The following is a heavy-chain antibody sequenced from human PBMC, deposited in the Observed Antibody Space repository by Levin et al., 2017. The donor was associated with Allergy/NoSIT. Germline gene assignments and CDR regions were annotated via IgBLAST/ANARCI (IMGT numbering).Heavy chain of an antibody. J-gene: IGHJ4*02. CDR2: IRQDGNEK. CDR1: GFTFGSYW. Sequence: PGGSLRLSCAASGFTFGSYWMRWVRQAPGKGPEWVANIRQDGNEKHYVDSVKGRFTISRDNAENSLHLQMNSLRAEDTAMYYCARGARDSGWYWDYWGQGTLVTVSS. D-gene: IGHD6-19*01. V-gene: IGHV3-7*01. CDR3: ARGARDSGWYWDY.